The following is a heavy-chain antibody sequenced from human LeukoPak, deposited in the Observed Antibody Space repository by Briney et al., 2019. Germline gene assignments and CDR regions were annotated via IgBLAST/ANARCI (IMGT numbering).Heavy chain of an antibody. V-gene: IGHV1-3*03. CDR3: ARGLVANWFDP. J-gene: IGHJ5*02. D-gene: IGHD5-12*01. Sequence: GASVKVSCKASRYTFTSYAMHWVRQAPGQRLEWMGWINAGNGNTKYSQEFQGRVTITRDTSASTVYMELSSLRSEDTAVYYCARGLVANWFDPWGQGTLVTVSS. CDR1: RYTFTSYA. CDR2: INAGNGNT.